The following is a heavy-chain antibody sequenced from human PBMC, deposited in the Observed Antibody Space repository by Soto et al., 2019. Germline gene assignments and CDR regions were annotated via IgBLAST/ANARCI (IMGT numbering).Heavy chain of an antibody. J-gene: IGHJ3*02. CDR1: GGSISSSSYY. CDR3: AKIRDGYNKYAFDI. Sequence: SETLSLTCTVSGGSISSSSYYWGWIRQPPGKGLEWIGSIYYSGSTYYNPSLKSRVTISVDTAKNQFSQKLSSVTAADTAVYYCAKIRDGYNKYAFDIWGQGTMVTVSS. V-gene: IGHV4-39*01. CDR2: IYYSGST. D-gene: IGHD5-12*01.